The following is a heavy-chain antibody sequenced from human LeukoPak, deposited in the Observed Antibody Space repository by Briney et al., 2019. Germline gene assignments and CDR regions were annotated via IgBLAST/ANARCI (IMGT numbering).Heavy chain of an antibody. CDR2: ISNNGGYT. Sequence: GGSLRLSCAASGFTFSSSAMSWVRQAPGKGLEWVSAISNNGGYTYYADSVQGRFTISRDNSKSTLCLQMNSLRAKDTAVYRCARGLDLGYFQRWGQGTLVTVSS. CDR3: ARGLDLGYFQR. D-gene: IGHD7-27*01. J-gene: IGHJ1*01. V-gene: IGHV3-23*01. CDR1: GFTFSSSA.